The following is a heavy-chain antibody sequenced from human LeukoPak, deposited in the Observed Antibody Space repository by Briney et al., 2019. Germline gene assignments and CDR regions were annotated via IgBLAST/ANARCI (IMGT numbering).Heavy chain of an antibody. V-gene: IGHV3-23*01. CDR1: GFTFSSYA. J-gene: IGHJ4*02. CDR2: ISGSGADT. CDR3: AKDAFGAGGFDY. D-gene: IGHD3-16*01. Sequence: GGSLRLSCVASGFTFSSYAMSWVRQAPGMGLEWVSTISGSGADTYHADSVKGRFIISRDSSKSTLYLQMNSLRAEDTTVYYCAKDAFGAGGFDYWGQGSLVTVSS.